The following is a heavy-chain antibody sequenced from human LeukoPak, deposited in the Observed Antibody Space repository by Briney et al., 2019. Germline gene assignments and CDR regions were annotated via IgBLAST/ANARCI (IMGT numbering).Heavy chain of an antibody. CDR3: ANSPGK. Sequence: GGSLRLPCAASGFTFSTYAMSWVRQAPGKGLEWVSTISESDGSTYYADSVKGRFTIFRDNSKNTLYLQMNILRAEDTAIYYCANSPGKWGQGTLVTVSS. CDR2: ISESDGST. CDR1: GFTFSTYA. V-gene: IGHV3-23*01. J-gene: IGHJ4*02.